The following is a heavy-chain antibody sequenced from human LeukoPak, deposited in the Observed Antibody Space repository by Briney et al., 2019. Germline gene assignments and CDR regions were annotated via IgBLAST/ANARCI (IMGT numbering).Heavy chain of an antibody. V-gene: IGHV7-4-1*02. D-gene: IGHD6-19*01. CDR1: GYTFTSYG. CDR2: INTNTGNP. CDR3: ARVKGSGWSYPVDAFDI. J-gene: IGHJ3*02. Sequence: GASVKVSCKASGYTFTSYGISWVRQAPGQGLEWMGWINTNTGNPTYAQGFTGRFVFSLDTSVSTAYLQISSLKAEDTAVYYCARVKGSGWSYPVDAFDIWGQGTMVTVSS.